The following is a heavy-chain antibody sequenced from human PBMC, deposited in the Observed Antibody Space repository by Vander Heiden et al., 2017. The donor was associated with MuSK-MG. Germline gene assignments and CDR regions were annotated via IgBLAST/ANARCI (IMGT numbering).Heavy chain of an antibody. CDR3: AKALEYSSSPFDS. V-gene: IGHV3-9*01. Sequence: EVQLVESGGGLVQPGRSLRLSCAASGFTFDDYAMHWVRQVPGKGLEWVSGINWNSGTIGYADSVKGRFTISRDNAKSSLYLQMNSLRAEDTALYYCAKALEYSSSPFDSWGQGTLVTVSS. D-gene: IGHD6-6*01. J-gene: IGHJ4*02. CDR1: GFTFDDYA. CDR2: INWNSGTI.